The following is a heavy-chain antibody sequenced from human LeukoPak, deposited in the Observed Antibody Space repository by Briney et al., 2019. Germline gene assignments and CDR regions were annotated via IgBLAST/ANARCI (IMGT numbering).Heavy chain of an antibody. J-gene: IGHJ5*02. Sequence: SETLSLTCTVSGGSISSRSYYWGWIRQPPGKGLEWIGCIYYSGSTYYTPSLKSRVTISVDTSKNQFSLKLSSVTAADTAVYYCARASTILTIRGWFDPWGQGTLVTVSS. V-gene: IGHV4-39*07. CDR3: ARASTILTIRGWFDP. CDR2: IYYSGST. D-gene: IGHD3-3*01. CDR1: GGSISSRSYY.